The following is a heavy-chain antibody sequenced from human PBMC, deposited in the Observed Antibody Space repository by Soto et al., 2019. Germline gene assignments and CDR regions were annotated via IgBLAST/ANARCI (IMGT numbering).Heavy chain of an antibody. CDR3: ARPLYSGKFFANADRFDP. V-gene: IGHV4-39*01. CDR1: GDSIRSHSYY. Sequence: PSETLSLTCTVTGDSIRSHSYYWGWIRQPPGKGLEWIGSIYYSGTTYYNPSLKSRVTLSVDTSKNQFSLKLRSVTAADTAIYYCARPLYSGKFFANADRFDPWGQGTLVTVSS. J-gene: IGHJ5*02. CDR2: IYYSGTT. D-gene: IGHD1-26*01.